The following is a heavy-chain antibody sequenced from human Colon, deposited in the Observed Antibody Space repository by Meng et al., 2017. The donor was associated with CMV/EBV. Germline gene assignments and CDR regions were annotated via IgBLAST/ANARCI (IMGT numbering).Heavy chain of an antibody. J-gene: IGHJ4*02. V-gene: IGHV3-23*03. D-gene: IGHD2-2*01. CDR1: GFTFSSYA. CDR3: ATHPYAGSTSDY. CDR2: IYSGGSST. Sequence: GESLKISCAASGFTFSSYAMSWVRQAPGKGLEWVSVIYSGGSSTYYADSVKGRFTISRDNSKNTLYLQMNSLRAEDTAVYYCATHPYAGSTSDYWGQGTLVTVSS.